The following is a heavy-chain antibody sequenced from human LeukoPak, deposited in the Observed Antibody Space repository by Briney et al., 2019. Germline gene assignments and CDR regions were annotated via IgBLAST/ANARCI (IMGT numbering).Heavy chain of an antibody. CDR1: GFTFSNYA. J-gene: IGHJ4*02. Sequence: GGSLRLSCAASGFTFSNYAMDWVRQAPGKGLEWVSGTIGTGGSTYYADSVKGRFTISRDNSKNTLYLQMNSLRAEDTAVYYCAKGGAAAAARRGYFDYWGQGTLVTVSS. D-gene: IGHD6-13*01. V-gene: IGHV3-23*01. CDR2: TIGTGGST. CDR3: AKGGAAAAARRGYFDY.